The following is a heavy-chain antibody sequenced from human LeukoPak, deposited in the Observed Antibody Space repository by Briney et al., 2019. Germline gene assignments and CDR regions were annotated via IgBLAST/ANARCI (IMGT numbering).Heavy chain of an antibody. Sequence: GSLRLSCAASGFTFSSYWMHWVRQAPGKGLVWVSRINSDGSSTSYADSVKGRFTISRDNAKNTLYLQMNSLRAEDTAVYYCARDQHGDYVFDYWGQGTLVTVSS. V-gene: IGHV3-74*01. D-gene: IGHD4-17*01. J-gene: IGHJ4*02. CDR1: GFTFSSYW. CDR3: ARDQHGDYVFDY. CDR2: INSDGSST.